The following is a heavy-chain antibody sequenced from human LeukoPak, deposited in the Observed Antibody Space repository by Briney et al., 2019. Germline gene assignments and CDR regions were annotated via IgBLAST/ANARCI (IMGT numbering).Heavy chain of an antibody. D-gene: IGHD2-2*01. J-gene: IGHJ4*02. Sequence: ASVKVSCKASGYTFTGYYMHWVRQAPGQGLEWMGWINPNSGGTNYAQKFQGRVTMTRDTSISTAYMELSRLRSDDTAVYYCARGPPYCSSTSCEIDYWGQGTLVTVSS. CDR3: ARGPPYCSSTSCEIDY. CDR2: INPNSGGT. V-gene: IGHV1-2*02. CDR1: GYTFTGYY.